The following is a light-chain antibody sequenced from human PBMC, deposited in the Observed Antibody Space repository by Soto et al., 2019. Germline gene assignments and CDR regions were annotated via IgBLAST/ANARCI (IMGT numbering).Light chain of an antibody. CDR3: MQTTQFPLT. CDR1: HRLVHSDGNTY. Sequence: VMTQTPLSSLVTPGQPASISCRSSHRLVHSDGNTYLSWLHQRPGQPPRLLIYRVSRRFSGVPDRFSGSGAGTDFTLKINGVEAEDVGVYFCMQTTQFPLTFGPGTKVEIK. CDR2: RVS. V-gene: IGKV2-24*01. J-gene: IGKJ3*01.